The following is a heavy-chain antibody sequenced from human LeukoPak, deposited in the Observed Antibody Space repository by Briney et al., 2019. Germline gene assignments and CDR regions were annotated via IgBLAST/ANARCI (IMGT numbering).Heavy chain of an antibody. J-gene: IGHJ4*02. D-gene: IGHD6-19*01. Sequence: SETLSLTCTVSGRSISSYYWSWIRQPPGKGLEWIGYIYYSGSTNYNPSLKSRVTISVDTSKNQFSLKLSSVTAADTAVYYCAREYSSGWGLDYWGQGTLVTVSS. CDR2: IYYSGST. CDR3: AREYSSGWGLDY. CDR1: GRSISSYY. V-gene: IGHV4-59*01.